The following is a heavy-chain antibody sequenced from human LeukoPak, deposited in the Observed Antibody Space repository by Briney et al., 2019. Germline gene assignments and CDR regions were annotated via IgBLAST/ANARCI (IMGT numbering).Heavy chain of an antibody. D-gene: IGHD6-13*01. V-gene: IGHV3-23*01. CDR1: GFTFSSYA. Sequence: GGSLRLSCAASGFTFSSYAMSWVRQAPGKGLEWVSAISGSGGSTYYADSVKGRLTISRDNSKNTLYLQMNRLRAEDTAVYYCAKDPYSSSWYVWNYWGEGTLVTVSS. CDR2: ISGSGGST. J-gene: IGHJ4*02. CDR3: AKDPYSSSWYVWNY.